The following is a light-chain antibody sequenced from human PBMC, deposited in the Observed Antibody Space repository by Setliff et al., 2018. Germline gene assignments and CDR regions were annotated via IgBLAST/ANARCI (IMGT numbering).Light chain of an antibody. J-gene: IGLJ1*01. CDR2: DVN. CDR3: RSYTGSNTLV. Sequence: QSVLTQPPSASGSPGQSITISCAGPSIDVGGYSYVSWYQQRPGDVPQLIIYDVNKRPSGVPDRFSGSKSGNTASLTVSGLQVEDEADYYCRSYTGSNTLVFGTGTKVTVL. CDR1: SIDVGGYSY. V-gene: IGLV2-8*01.